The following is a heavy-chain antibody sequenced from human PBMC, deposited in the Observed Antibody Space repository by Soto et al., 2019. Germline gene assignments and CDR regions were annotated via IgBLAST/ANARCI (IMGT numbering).Heavy chain of an antibody. D-gene: IGHD2-15*01. CDR3: ARDSVVVAATPTPPDY. V-gene: IGHV3-30-3*01. Sequence: QVQLVESGGGVVQPGRSLRLSCAASGFTFSSYAMRWVRQAPGKGLEWVAVISYDGSNKYYADSVKGRFTISRDNSKNTLDLQMNSLRTEDTAVYYCARDSVVVAATPTPPDYWGQGTLVTVSS. CDR2: ISYDGSNK. CDR1: GFTFSSYA. J-gene: IGHJ4*02.